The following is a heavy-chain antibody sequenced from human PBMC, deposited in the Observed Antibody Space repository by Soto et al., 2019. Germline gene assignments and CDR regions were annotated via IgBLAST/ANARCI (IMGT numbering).Heavy chain of an antibody. J-gene: IGHJ4*02. CDR1: GFTFDDYA. Sequence: PGGSLRLSCAASGFTFDDYAMHWVRQAPGKGLEWVSGISWNSGSIGYADSVKGRFTISRDNAKNSLYLQMNSLRAEDTALYYCAKDFSPLDGDYGYYFDYWGQGTLVTVSS. CDR2: ISWNSGSI. D-gene: IGHD4-17*01. V-gene: IGHV3-9*01. CDR3: AKDFSPLDGDYGYYFDY.